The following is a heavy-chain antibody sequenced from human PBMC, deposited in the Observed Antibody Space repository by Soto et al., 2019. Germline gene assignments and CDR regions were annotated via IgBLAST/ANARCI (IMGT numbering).Heavy chain of an antibody. D-gene: IGHD3-3*01. J-gene: IGHJ4*02. CDR1: GFTLSSYW. Sequence: PGGSLRLSCAVSGFTLSSYWMHWVRQTPGEGLAWVSRIHGDGSTASYADSVKGRFTISADSANSVLYLQMNSLIGEDTAVYYCARFSGFWSAIDYWGQGTLVTVSS. V-gene: IGHV3-74*01. CDR3: ARFSGFWSAIDY. CDR2: IHGDGSTA.